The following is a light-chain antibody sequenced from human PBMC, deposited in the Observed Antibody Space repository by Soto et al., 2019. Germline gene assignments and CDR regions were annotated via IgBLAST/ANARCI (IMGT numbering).Light chain of an antibody. CDR1: SSDVGGYNY. V-gene: IGLV2-8*01. CDR2: EVS. J-gene: IGLJ2*01. Sequence: QSALTQPPSASGSPGQSVTISCTGTSSDVGGYNYVSWYQQHPGKAPKLMIYEVSKRPSGVPDRLSGSKSGNTASLTVSGLQAEDEADYYCSSYAGSNNLLFGGGTKVTVL. CDR3: SSYAGSNNLL.